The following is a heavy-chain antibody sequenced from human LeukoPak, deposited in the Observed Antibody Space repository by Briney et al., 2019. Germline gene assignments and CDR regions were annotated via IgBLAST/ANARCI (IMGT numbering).Heavy chain of an antibody. J-gene: IGHJ4*02. CDR2: FYYSGST. CDR1: GGSISSYY. CDR3: ARAAYSGSYYDFDY. Sequence: KPSETLSLTCTVSGGSISSYYWSWIRQPPGKGLEWIGYFYYSGSTNYNPSLKSRVTISVDTSKNQFSLKLSSVTAADTAVYYCARAAYSGSYYDFDYWGQGTLVTVSS. D-gene: IGHD1-26*01. V-gene: IGHV4-59*08.